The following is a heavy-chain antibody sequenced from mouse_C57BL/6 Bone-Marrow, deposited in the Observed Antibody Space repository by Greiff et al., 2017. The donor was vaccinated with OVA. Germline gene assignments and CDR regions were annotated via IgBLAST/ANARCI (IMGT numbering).Heavy chain of an antibody. CDR2: INPGSGGT. D-gene: IGHD1-1*01. CDR3: ARGGSSYPYWYFDV. CDR1: GYAFTNYL. V-gene: IGHV1-54*01. J-gene: IGHJ1*03. Sequence: QVQLQQSGAELVRPGTSVKVSCKASGYAFTNYLIEWVKQRPGQGLEWIGVINPGSGGTNYNEKFKGKATLTADKSSSTAYMQLSSLTSEDSAVYVCARGGSSYPYWYFDVWGTGTTVTVSS.